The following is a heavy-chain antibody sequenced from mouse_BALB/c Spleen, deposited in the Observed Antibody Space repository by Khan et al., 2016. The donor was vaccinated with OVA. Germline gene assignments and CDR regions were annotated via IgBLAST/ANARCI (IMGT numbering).Heavy chain of an antibody. V-gene: IGHV1-63*02. CDR3: ARGGAARATWDYFDY. CDR1: GYTFTNYW. D-gene: IGHD3-1*01. Sequence: QVQLKQSGAELVRPGTSVKMSCKAAGYTFTNYWIGWVKQRPGHGLEWIGDTYPGGGYTNYNEKFKGKATLTADTSSSTAYMQLSGPTSEDSAIYYCARGGAARATWDYFDYWGQGTTLTVSS. CDR2: TYPGGGYT. J-gene: IGHJ2*01.